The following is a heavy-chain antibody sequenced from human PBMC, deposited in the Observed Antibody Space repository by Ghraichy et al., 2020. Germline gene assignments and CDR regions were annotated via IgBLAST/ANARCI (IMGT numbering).Heavy chain of an antibody. V-gene: IGHV3-74*01. CDR1: GFTFSSYW. J-gene: IGHJ2*01. Sequence: LSLTCAASGFTFSSYWMHWVRQAPGKGLVWVSRINSDGSSTSYADSVKGRFTISRDNAKNTLYLQMNSLRAEDTAVYYCARDGYYGSGLEGYFDLWGRGTLVTVSS. D-gene: IGHD3-10*01. CDR3: ARDGYYGSGLEGYFDL. CDR2: INSDGSST.